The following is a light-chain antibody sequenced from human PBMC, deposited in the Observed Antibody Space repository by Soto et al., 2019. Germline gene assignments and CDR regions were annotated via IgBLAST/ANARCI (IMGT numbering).Light chain of an antibody. CDR1: QVIGDT. CDR2: DTS. CDR3: QQDYNLPPT. V-gene: IGKV3-15*01. J-gene: IGKJ1*01. Sequence: EVVLTQSPATLSVSPVEGVTLSFRASQVIGDTLAWYQHKPGQTPRLLIYDTSARATGVPARFSGSRSGPEFTLTISSLQPEDFAVYYCQQDYNLPPTFGQGTKVDNK.